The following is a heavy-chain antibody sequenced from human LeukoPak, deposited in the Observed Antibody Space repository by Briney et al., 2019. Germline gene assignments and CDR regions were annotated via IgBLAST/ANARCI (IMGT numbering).Heavy chain of an antibody. CDR3: ARSPNSGYDPFDY. Sequence: SETLSLTCTVSGGSISSSSYYWGWIRQPPGKGLEWIGSIYYSGSTYYNPSLKSRVTVSVDTSKNQFSLKLSSVTAADTAVYYCARSPNSGYDPFDYWGQGTLVTISS. D-gene: IGHD5-12*01. CDR2: IYYSGST. CDR1: GGSISSSSYY. V-gene: IGHV4-39*01. J-gene: IGHJ4*02.